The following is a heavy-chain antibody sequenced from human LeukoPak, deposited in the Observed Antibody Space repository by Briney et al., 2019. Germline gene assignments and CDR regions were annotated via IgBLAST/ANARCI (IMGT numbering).Heavy chain of an antibody. D-gene: IGHD3-22*01. V-gene: IGHV4-34*01. CDR2: INHSGST. J-gene: IGHJ4*02. CDR3: ARLYYYDSSGYPWDYYFDY. CDR1: GGSFSSYY. Sequence: SETLSLTCAVYGGSFSSYYWSWIRQPPGKGLEWIGEINHSGSTNYNPSLKSRVTISVDTSKNQFSLKLSSVTASDTAVYYCARLYYYDSSGYPWDYYFDYWGQGTLVTVSS.